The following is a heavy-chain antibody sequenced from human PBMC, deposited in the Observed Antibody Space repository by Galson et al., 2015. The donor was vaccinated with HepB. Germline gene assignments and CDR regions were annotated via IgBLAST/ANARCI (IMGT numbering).Heavy chain of an antibody. CDR1: GGSISSYY. V-gene: IGHV4-59*01. J-gene: IGHJ4*02. Sequence: SETLSLTCTVSGGSISSYYWSWIRQPPGKGLEWIGYIYYSGSTNYNPSLKSRVTISVDTSKNQFSLKLSSVTAADTAVYYCARGGNYYDSSGYRGYFDYWGQGTLVTVSS. CDR3: ARGGNYYDSSGYRGYFDY. D-gene: IGHD3-22*01. CDR2: IYYSGST.